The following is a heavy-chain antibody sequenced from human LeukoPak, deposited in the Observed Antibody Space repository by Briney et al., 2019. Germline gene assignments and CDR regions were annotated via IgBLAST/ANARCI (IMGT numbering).Heavy chain of an antibody. CDR2: INPNSGGT. J-gene: IGHJ4*02. CDR1: GYTFTGYY. CDR3: ARDCSSTSCYINLDY. Sequence: RASVKVSCKASGYTFTGYYMHWVRQAPGQGLEWMGWINPNSGGTNYAQKFQGRVTMTRDTSISTAYMELSRLRSDDTAVYYCARDCSSTSCYINLDYWGQGTLVTVSS. V-gene: IGHV1-2*02. D-gene: IGHD2-2*02.